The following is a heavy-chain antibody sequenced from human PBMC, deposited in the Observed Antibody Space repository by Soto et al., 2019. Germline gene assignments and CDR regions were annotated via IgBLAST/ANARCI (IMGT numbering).Heavy chain of an antibody. J-gene: IGHJ4*02. CDR2: IKTRSDGAVT. CDR1: GLTLSDAW. CDR3: AREWCGGFV. V-gene: IGHV3-15*05. Sequence: ELQLVESGGGLVKPGGSLRLSCVGSGLTLSDAWMNWVRQIPGKGPEWVGRIKTRSDGAVTDYAALAKGRFTISRDDSENTVYLHMNSLKTEDTAVYYCAREWCGGFVWGQGSLVTVSS. D-gene: IGHD2-8*01.